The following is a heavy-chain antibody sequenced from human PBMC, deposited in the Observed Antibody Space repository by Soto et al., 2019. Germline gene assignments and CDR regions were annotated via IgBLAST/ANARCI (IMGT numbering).Heavy chain of an antibody. D-gene: IGHD2-15*01. CDR2: IYYSGST. V-gene: IGHV4-30-4*01. CDR3: ARYGSGECNRGTCYSPFDY. Sequence: SETLSLTCTVSGRSISSVNYYWSWIRQPPGKGLEWIGYIYYSGSTYYNPSLRSRVTISVDTSKNQFSLKLSSVTAADTAVYYCARYGSGECNRGTCYSPFDYWGQGTLVTVSS. CDR1: GRSISSVNYY. J-gene: IGHJ4*02.